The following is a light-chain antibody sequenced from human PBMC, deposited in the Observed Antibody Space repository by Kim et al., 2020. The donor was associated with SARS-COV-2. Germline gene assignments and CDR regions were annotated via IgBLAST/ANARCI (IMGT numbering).Light chain of an antibody. CDR2: DAS. V-gene: IGKV1-5*01. CDR1: QVISSW. CDR3: QQYNSYRT. J-gene: IGKJ2*02. Sequence: LTASVGDRSTHTCLASQVISSWLAWYQQKPGKAPKLLIYDASSLESGVPSRFSGSGSGTEFTLTISSLQPDDFATYYCQQYNSYRTFGQGTKLEI.